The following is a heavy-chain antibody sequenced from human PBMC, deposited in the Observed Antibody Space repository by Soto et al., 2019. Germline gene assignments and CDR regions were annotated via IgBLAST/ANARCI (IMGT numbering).Heavy chain of an antibody. CDR3: ARARSRYCSSTSCYAVY. CDR2: IYSGGST. J-gene: IGHJ4*02. D-gene: IGHD2-2*01. V-gene: IGHV3-66*01. Sequence: WGSPRLSCAASGVTVSSNYMSGVRQAPGKGLEWVSVIYSGGSTYYADSVKGRFTISRDNSKNTLYLQMNSLRAEDTAVYYCARARSRYCSSTSCYAVYWGQGTLVTVSS. CDR1: GVTVSSNY.